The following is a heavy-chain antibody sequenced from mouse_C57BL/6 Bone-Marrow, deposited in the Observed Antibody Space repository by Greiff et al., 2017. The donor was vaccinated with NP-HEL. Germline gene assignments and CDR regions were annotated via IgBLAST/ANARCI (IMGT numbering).Heavy chain of an antibody. CDR2: IWSGGST. CDR3: AREGLWGHWYFDV. V-gene: IGHV2-2*01. D-gene: IGHD3-1*01. Sequence: VQLVESGPGLVQPSQSLSIPCTVSGFSLTSYGVHWVRQSPGKGLEWLGVIWSGGSTDYNAAFISRLSISKDNSKSHVFFKMNSLQADDTAIYYCAREGLWGHWYFDVWGTGTTVTVSS. J-gene: IGHJ1*03. CDR1: GFSLTSYG.